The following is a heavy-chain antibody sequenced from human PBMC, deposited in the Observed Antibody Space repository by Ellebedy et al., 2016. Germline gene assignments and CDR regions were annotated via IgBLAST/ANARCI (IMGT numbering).Heavy chain of an antibody. J-gene: IGHJ6*04. Sequence: GGSLRLXXATSGFTFSDYYMSWIRQAPGKGLEWVSYITSNSDHVNYAESVKGRFTISRDNGKSSLYLQMNSLRAEDTAVYYCARGSITVFGGVDVWGKGTTVTVSS. CDR1: GFTFSDYY. CDR3: ARGSITVFGGVDV. CDR2: ITSNSDHV. D-gene: IGHD3-3*01. V-gene: IGHV3-11*06.